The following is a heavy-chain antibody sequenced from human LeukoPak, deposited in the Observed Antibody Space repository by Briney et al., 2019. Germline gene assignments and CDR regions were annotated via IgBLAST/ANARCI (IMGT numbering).Heavy chain of an antibody. J-gene: IGHJ5*02. CDR3: TTTARAGARIWP. D-gene: IGHD1-26*01. CDR2: IKSKTDGGTT. V-gene: IGHV3-15*01. Sequence: GGTLRLSCAASGFTISNAWMSWVRQAPGKGLEWVGRIKSKTDGGTTDYAAPVKGRFTISSDDSKNTLYLQMNSLKTEDTAVYYCTTTARAGARIWPWGQGTLVTVSS. CDR1: GFTISNAW.